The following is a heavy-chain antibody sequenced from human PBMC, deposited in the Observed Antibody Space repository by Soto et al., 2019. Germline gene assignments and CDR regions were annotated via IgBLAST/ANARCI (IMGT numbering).Heavy chain of an antibody. J-gene: IGHJ4*02. V-gene: IGHV3-74*01. D-gene: IGHD1-7*01. CDR2: VSGDGRTT. CDR3: VSYIWKYPFDY. CDR1: GFTFSSHW. Sequence: GGSLRLSCAASGFTFSSHWMHWVRQAPGKGLVWVSQVSGDGRTTSYADSVEGRFTISRDNAKNTLYLQMNSLRADDTAVYYCVSYIWKYPFDYWGQWTLVTVSS.